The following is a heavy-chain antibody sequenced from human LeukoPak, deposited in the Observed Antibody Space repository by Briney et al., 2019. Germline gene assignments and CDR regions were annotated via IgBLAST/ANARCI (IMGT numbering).Heavy chain of an antibody. CDR3: ARLRSSFITKDFGIDP. CDR2: IYYSGST. J-gene: IGHJ5*02. V-gene: IGHV4-59*01. D-gene: IGHD3-22*01. Sequence: PSETLSLTCTVSGGSISSYYWSWIRQPPGKGLEWIGYIYYSGSTNYNPSLKSRVTISVDTSKNQFSLKLSSVTAADTAVYYCARLRSSFITKDFGIDPWGQGTLVTVSS. CDR1: GGSISSYY.